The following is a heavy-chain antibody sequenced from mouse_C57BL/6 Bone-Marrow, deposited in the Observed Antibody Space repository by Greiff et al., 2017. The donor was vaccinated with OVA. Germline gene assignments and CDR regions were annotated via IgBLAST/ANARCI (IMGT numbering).Heavy chain of an antibody. CDR1: GYTFTGYW. CDR2: ILPGSGST. V-gene: IGHV1-9*01. J-gene: IGHJ3*01. D-gene: IGHD4-1*01. Sequence: QVQLKQSGAELMKPGASVKLSCKATGYTFTGYWIEWVKQRPGHGLEWIGEILPGSGSTNYNEKFKGKATLTADTSSNTAYMQLSSLTTEDSAIYCCARSITGAIAYWGQGTLVTVSA. CDR3: ARSITGAIAY.